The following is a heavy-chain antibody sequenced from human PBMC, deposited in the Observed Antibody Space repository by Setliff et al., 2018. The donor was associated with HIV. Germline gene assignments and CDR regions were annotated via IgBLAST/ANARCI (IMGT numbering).Heavy chain of an antibody. CDR1: GGSFGVSY. CDR3: AKGFSGYKDGFDF. D-gene: IGHD5-12*01. CDR2: INHSGIT. J-gene: IGHJ3*01. V-gene: IGHV4-34*01. Sequence: SETLSLTCAVYGGSFGVSYWAWIRQPPGKGLEWIGEINHSGITNSSPALRSRVTISVDTSKRQLSLKLSSVTAADTAVYYCAKGFSGYKDGFDFSGQGTMVTVSS.